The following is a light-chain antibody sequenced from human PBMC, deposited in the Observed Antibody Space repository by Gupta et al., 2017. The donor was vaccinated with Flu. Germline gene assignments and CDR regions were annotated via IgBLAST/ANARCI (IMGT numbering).Light chain of an antibody. CDR3: QQYGSSPIT. Sequence: DIVLMQSPGTLSLSQRERATLSCRASQSVSKNHLAWYQQKPGQAPRLLIYGASSRATGTPDKFSGSGFGTDFTLTISTLEPEDFAVYYCQQYGSSPITFGQGTRLEI. V-gene: IGKV3-20*01. CDR1: QSVSKNH. J-gene: IGKJ5*01. CDR2: GAS.